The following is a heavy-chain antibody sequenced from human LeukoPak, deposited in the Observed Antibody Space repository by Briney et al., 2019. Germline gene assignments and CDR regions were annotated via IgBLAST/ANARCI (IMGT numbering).Heavy chain of an antibody. CDR1: GFTFSSYG. CDR3: AASRGFLEWLLYY. CDR2: IWYDGSKK. V-gene: IGHV3-33*01. D-gene: IGHD3-3*01. Sequence: QTGGSLRLSCAASGFTFSSYGMHWVRQAPGKGLEWVAVIWYDGSKKYYADSVKGRFTISRDNSKNTLYLQMNSLRAEDTAVYYCAASRGFLEWLLYYWGQGTLVTVSS. J-gene: IGHJ4*02.